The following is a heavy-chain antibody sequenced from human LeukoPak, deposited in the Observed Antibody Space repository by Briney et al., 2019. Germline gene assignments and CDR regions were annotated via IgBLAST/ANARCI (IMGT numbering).Heavy chain of an antibody. V-gene: IGHV3-23*01. CDR1: GFTFSSYA. Sequence: GGSLRLSCAASGFTFSSYAMSWVRQAPGKGLEWVSAISGSGGSTYYADSVKGRFTISRDNPKNTLYLQMNSLRAEDTAVYYCAKDRAYSSGWYINYYYMDVWGKGTTVTVSS. J-gene: IGHJ6*03. D-gene: IGHD6-19*01. CDR2: ISGSGGST. CDR3: AKDRAYSSGWYINYYYMDV.